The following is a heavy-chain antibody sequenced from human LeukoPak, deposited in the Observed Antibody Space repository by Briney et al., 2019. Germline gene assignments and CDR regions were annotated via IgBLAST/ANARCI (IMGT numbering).Heavy chain of an antibody. J-gene: IGHJ4*02. V-gene: IGHV3-48*01. CDR2: ISTSSRTI. Sequence: GGSLRLSCAGSGFTFSSYDMNWVRQAPGKGLEWLAYISTSSRTIYYADSVRGRFTISRDNAKNSLYLQMNTLRAEDTAVYYCARGLGFWGQGTLVTVSS. D-gene: IGHD6-25*01. CDR3: ARGLGF. CDR1: GFTFSSYD.